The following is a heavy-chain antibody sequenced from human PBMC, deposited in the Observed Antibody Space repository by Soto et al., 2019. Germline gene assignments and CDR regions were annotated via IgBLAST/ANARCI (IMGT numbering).Heavy chain of an antibody. V-gene: IGHV4-59*01. D-gene: IGHD2-21*02. Sequence: PSETLSLTCTVSGGSISSYYWSWIRQPPGKGLEWIGYIYYSGSTNYNPSLKSRVTISVDTSKNQFSLKLSSVTAADTAVYYCARAPHDTSAIGMDVCGQVTTVKVSS. CDR1: GGSISSYY. CDR3: ARAPHDTSAIGMDV. CDR2: IYYSGST. J-gene: IGHJ6*01.